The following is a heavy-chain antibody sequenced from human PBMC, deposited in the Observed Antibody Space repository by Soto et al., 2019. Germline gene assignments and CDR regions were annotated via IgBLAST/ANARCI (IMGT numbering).Heavy chain of an antibody. D-gene: IGHD3-10*01. CDR3: ARAPMVRGVPYDFDY. CDR1: GESFSGHY. Sequence: QVHLQQWGGGLLKPSETLSLTCAVNGESFSGHYWTWIRQPPRKGLEWLGEIDYSGTTNYNPSLKRRVTMSVDTTKKQFSLRLTSVTAADTAVYYCARAPMVRGVPYDFDYWGQGTLVTVSS. CDR2: IDYSGTT. J-gene: IGHJ4*02. V-gene: IGHV4-34*01.